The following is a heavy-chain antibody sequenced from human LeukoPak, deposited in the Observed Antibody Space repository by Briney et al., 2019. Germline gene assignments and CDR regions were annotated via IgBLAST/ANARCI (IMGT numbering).Heavy chain of an antibody. CDR1: GFTFGDHA. J-gene: IGHJ6*02. CDR2: IRSKAYRGTT. V-gene: IGHV3-49*04. D-gene: IGHD7-27*01. Sequence: GGSLRLSCRGSGFTFGDHAMSWVRQAPGKGLEWVGFIRSKAYRGTTEYAPSVKGRFTISRDDSISIAYLQMNSLITEDTAFYFCTRGPKQLGTHNGMDVGGQGTTVPVSS. CDR3: TRGPKQLGTHNGMDV.